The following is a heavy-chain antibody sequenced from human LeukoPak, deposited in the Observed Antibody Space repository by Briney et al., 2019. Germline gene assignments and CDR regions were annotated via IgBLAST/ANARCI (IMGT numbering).Heavy chain of an antibody. V-gene: IGHV3-53*01. CDR3: ARDRRRLRGMNGDGDAFDI. J-gene: IGHJ3*02. D-gene: IGHD1-1*01. Sequence: GGSLRPSCAACGFSVGGNYISWVRQAPGKGLEWVSMIYSDGSIFHADSVKGRFTMSRDNSRNTLDLQMNSLRVEDTAVYFCARDRRRLRGMNGDGDAFDIWGQGTMVTVSS. CDR2: IYSDGSI. CDR1: GFSVGGNY.